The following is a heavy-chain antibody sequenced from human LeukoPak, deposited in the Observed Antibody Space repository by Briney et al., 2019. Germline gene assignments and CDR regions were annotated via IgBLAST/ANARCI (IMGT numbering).Heavy chain of an antibody. Sequence: GGSLRLSCTASGFTFSDYWMTWVRQAPGKGPEWVANIKQDGSQRYYVDSVRGRFTISRDNAKNSLFLQMNGLRAEDTAVYYCARRGGSSSRPSPIGYWGQGTLVTVSS. D-gene: IGHD6-6*01. CDR3: ARRGGSSSRPSPIGY. V-gene: IGHV3-7*01. J-gene: IGHJ4*02. CDR2: IKQDGSQR. CDR1: GFTFSDYW.